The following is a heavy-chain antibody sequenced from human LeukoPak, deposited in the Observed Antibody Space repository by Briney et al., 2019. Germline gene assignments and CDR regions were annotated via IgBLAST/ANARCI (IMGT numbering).Heavy chain of an antibody. J-gene: IGHJ6*02. V-gene: IGHV1-2*04. D-gene: IGHD3-22*01. CDR2: INPNSGGT. Sequence: ASVKVSCKASGYTFTGYYMHWVRQAPGQGLEWMGWINPNSGGTNYAQKFQGWVTMTRDTSISTAYMELSRLRSDDTAVYYCARDKSRSYYYDSSGLYGMDVWGQGTTVTVSS. CDR3: ARDKSRSYYYDSSGLYGMDV. CDR1: GYTFTGYY.